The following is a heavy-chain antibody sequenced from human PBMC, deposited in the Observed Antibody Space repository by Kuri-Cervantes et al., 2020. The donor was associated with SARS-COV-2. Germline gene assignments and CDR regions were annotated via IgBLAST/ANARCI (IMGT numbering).Heavy chain of an antibody. CDR1: GGSISSYY. CDR2: IYYSGST. CDR3: ARGERAFGVRGITDRRVNWFDP. Sequence: SETLSLTCTVSGGSISSYYWSWIRQPPGKGLEWIGYIYYSGSTNYNPSLKSRFTLSVDTSKNQFSLKLSSVTAADTAVYYCARGERAFGVRGITDRRVNWFDPWGQGTLVTVSS. V-gene: IGHV4-59*01. D-gene: IGHD3-10*01. J-gene: IGHJ5*02.